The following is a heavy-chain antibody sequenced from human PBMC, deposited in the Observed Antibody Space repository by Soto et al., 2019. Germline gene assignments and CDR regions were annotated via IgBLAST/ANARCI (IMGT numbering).Heavy chain of an antibody. V-gene: IGHV4-34*10. CDR3: AREPVLPRARHDY. J-gene: IGHJ4*02. Sequence: PSETLSLTCAVYGGSFSGYYWSWIRQSPGKGLEWMGYIFYTGTTYSTPSLKSRLIMSIDTSKNQFSLRLTSVTAADSAVYYCAREPVLPRARHDYWGQGALVTVSS. CDR1: GGSFSGYY. CDR2: IFYTGTT.